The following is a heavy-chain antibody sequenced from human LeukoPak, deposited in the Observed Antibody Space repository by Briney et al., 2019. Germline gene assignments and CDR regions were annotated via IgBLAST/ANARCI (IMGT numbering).Heavy chain of an antibody. V-gene: IGHV3-53*01. D-gene: IGHD5-24*01. CDR3: VRGDGLILFDY. CDR2: IYSGGGT. J-gene: IGHJ4*02. CDR1: GLTVSSNY. Sequence: GGSLRLSCAASGLTVSSNYMNWVRQAPGKGLEWVSVIYSGGGTYYAESVKGRFTISRDNSKNTLYLQLNRLRVEDTAVYYCVRGDGLILFDYWGQGTLVTVSS.